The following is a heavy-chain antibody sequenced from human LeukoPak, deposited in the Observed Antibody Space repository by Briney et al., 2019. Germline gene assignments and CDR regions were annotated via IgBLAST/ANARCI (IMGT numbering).Heavy chain of an antibody. CDR3: AIHLGDYYDILTGYSPWSYGMDV. V-gene: IGHV1-18*01. D-gene: IGHD3-9*01. CDR1: GYTFTSYG. Sequence: GASVKVSCKASGYTFTSYGISWVRQAPGQGLEWMGWISAYNGSTDYAQKLQGRLTMTTDTSTRTAYMELRSLRTDDTAVYYCAIHLGDYYDILTGYSPWSYGMDVWGQGTTVTVSS. CDR2: ISAYNGST. J-gene: IGHJ6*02.